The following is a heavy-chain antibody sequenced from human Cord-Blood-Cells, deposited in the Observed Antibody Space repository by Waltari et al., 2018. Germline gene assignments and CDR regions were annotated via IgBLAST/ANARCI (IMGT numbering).Heavy chain of an antibody. CDR3: ARDLKSLGIPYYYYYGMDV. CDR2: VNRNRGGT. V-gene: IGHV1-2*02. J-gene: IGHJ6*02. D-gene: IGHD7-27*01. Sequence: QVQLVQSGAEVKKPGASVKVSCKASGYTFTGYYMHWVRQAPGKGLEWMGWVNRNRGGTNYAQKFQGRVTMTRDTSIRTAYMELSRLRSDDTAVYYCARDLKSLGIPYYYYYGMDVWGQGTTVTVSS. CDR1: GYTFTGYY.